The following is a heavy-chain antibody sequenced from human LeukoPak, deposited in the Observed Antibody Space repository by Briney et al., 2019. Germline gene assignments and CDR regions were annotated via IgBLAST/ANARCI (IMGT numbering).Heavy chain of an antibody. CDR3: ARKISYCSSTSCYKGGYYYYYMDV. CDR2: ISAYNGNT. Sequence: ASVKVSCKASGYTFTSYGISWVRQAPGQGLEWMGWISAYNGNTNYAQKLQGRVTMTTDTSTSTAYMELRSLRSDDTAVYYCARKISYCSSTSCYKGGYYYYYMDVWGKGTTVTVSS. CDR1: GYTFTSYG. D-gene: IGHD2-2*02. V-gene: IGHV1-18*01. J-gene: IGHJ6*03.